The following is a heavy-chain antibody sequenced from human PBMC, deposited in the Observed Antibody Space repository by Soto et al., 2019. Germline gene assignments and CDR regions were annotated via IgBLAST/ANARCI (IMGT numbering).Heavy chain of an antibody. CDR2: IYYSGST. CDR3: ATSSGSYPPFDY. D-gene: IGHD1-26*01. J-gene: IGHJ4*02. CDR1: GGSISSRCYY. Sequence: ILSLPCPVSGGSISSRCYYWSWIHQHPGKGLEWIGYIYYSGSTYYNPSLKSRVTISVDTSKNQFSLKLSSVTAADTAVYYCATSSGSYPPFDYWGQGTLVTFSS. V-gene: IGHV4-31*03.